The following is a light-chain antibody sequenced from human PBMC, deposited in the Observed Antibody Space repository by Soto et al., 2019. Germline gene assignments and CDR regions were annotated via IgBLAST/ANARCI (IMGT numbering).Light chain of an antibody. CDR1: QSISSW. Sequence: DIQMTQSPSTLSASVGDRVTITCRASQSISSWLAWYQQKPGKAPKLLIYDASSLESGVPSRFSSSGSGTEFTLTISSLQPDDFATYYCQEYNSYSAEFGQGTKVDIK. V-gene: IGKV1-5*01. CDR2: DAS. CDR3: QEYNSYSAE. J-gene: IGKJ1*01.